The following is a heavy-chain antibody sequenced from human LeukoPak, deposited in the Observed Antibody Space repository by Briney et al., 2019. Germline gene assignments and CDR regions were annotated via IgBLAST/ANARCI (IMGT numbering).Heavy chain of an antibody. CDR2: IFYSGTT. CDR1: GGSISSGSFL. D-gene: IGHD2-15*01. Sequence: SETLSLTCTVSGGSISSGSFLGAWLRLPPGKGLEWIGSIFYSGTTSYNPSLKSRVTMSVDTSKNQFSLKLPSVTAADTAVYFCARFSPSGHNVDYWGQGTLVTVSS. J-gene: IGHJ4*02. CDR3: ARFSPSGHNVDY. V-gene: IGHV4-39*01.